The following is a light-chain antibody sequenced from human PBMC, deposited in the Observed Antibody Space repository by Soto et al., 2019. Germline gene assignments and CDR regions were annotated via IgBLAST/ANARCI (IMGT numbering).Light chain of an antibody. V-gene: IGLV2-14*01. CDR2: DVS. Sequence: QSVLTQPASVSGSPGQSITISCTGTSSDVGGYNSVSWYQQYPGKAPKLMIFDVSNRPSGISNRFSGSKSGNTASLTISGLQAEDEADYYCSSYASSSYTTSPIVIFGGGTKLTVL. CDR3: SSYASSSYTTSPIVI. CDR1: SSDVGGYNS. J-gene: IGLJ2*01.